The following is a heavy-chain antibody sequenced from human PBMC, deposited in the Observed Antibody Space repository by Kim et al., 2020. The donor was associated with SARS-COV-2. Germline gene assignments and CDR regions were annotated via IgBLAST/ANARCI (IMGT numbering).Heavy chain of an antibody. J-gene: IGHJ4*02. Sequence: LRSRVTISVDTSKNQFSLKLSSVTAADTAVYYCARRGLGGDSSGYYYFDYWGQGTLVTVSS. D-gene: IGHD3-22*01. V-gene: IGHV4-39*01. CDR3: ARRGLGGDSSGYYYFDY.